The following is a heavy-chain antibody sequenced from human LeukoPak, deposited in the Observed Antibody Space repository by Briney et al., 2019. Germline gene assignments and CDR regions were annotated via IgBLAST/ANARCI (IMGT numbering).Heavy chain of an antibody. J-gene: IGHJ2*01. CDR3: ARVYYSSSYDYWYFDL. V-gene: IGHV4-4*02. Sequence: KPSETLSLTCAVSGGSISSSNWWSWVRQPPGKGLEWIGEIYHSGSTNYNPSLKSRVTISVGKSKNQFSLKLSSVTAADTAVYYCARVYYSSSYDYWYFDLWGRGTLVTVSS. CDR1: GGSISSSNW. D-gene: IGHD6-13*01. CDR2: IYHSGST.